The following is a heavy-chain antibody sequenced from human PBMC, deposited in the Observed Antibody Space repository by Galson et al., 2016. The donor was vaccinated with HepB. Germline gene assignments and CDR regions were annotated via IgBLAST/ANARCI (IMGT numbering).Heavy chain of an antibody. CDR3: ARGLVGSTTAFDS. Sequence: SLRLSCAASGFIFSDSVIHWVRQAPGKGLEWVGRIRSKGNHYATAYAASVEGRFTISRHDSKNTLFLQMNSLRPEDSAVYYCARGLVGSTTAFDSWGQGTLVAVSS. J-gene: IGHJ4*02. CDR2: IRSKGNHYAT. CDR1: GFIFSDSV. V-gene: IGHV3-73*01. D-gene: IGHD1-26*01.